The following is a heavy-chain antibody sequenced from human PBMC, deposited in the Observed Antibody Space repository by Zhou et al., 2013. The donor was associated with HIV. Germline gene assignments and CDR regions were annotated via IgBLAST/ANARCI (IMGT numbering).Heavy chain of an antibody. CDR2: IIPILGIA. Sequence: QVQLVQSGAEVKKPGSSVKVSCKASGGTFNNYAFSWVRQAPGQRLEWMGRIIPILGIANYAQKFQGRVTITADKSTSTAYMELSSLRSEDTAVYYCASSVEQQGYYYYMDVWGKGTTVTVSS. CDR3: ASSVEQQGYYYYMDV. D-gene: IGHD6-13*01. V-gene: IGHV1-69*04. J-gene: IGHJ6*03. CDR1: GGTFNNYA.